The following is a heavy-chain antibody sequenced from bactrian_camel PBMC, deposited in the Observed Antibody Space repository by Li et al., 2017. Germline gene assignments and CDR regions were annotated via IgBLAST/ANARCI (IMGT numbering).Heavy chain of an antibody. CDR1: GDTYSSTS. CDR3: AADPSIRPLSELSDFAY. CDR2: VSTDEST. J-gene: IGHJ6*01. V-gene: IGHV3S53*01. Sequence: HVQLVESGGGLVQPGGSLRLSCAASGDTYSSTSMGWFRQAPGKKLEWVASVSTDESTEYAEFVKGRFTISQDNAKNTLYLQLNSLKPEDTAMYYCAADPSIRPLSELSDFAYSGQGTQVTVS.